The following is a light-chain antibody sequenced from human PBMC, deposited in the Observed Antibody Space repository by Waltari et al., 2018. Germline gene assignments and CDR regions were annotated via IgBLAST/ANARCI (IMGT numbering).Light chain of an antibody. CDR3: SAYTGTSWV. Sequence: QSALTQPPSASGSPGQSVTISCTGTSSDVGAYNYVSWYQQHPGNAPKLMIFEVSHRPSGVPDRFSGSKSGNTASLTVSGLQADDEGDYYCSAYTGTSWVFGGGTKLTVL. CDR2: EVS. CDR1: SSDVGAYNY. J-gene: IGLJ3*02. V-gene: IGLV2-8*01.